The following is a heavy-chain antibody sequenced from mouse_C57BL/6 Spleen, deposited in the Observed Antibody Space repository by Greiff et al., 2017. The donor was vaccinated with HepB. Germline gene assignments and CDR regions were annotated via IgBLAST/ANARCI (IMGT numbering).Heavy chain of an antibody. CDR3: ARRANYSNRYYFDY. J-gene: IGHJ2*01. CDR1: GYDFSSSW. V-gene: IGHV1-82*01. D-gene: IGHD2-5*01. CDR2: IYLGDGDT. Sequence: VQLQQSGPELVKPGASVKISCKASGYDFSSSWMNWVKQRPGKGLEWIGRIYLGDGDTNYNGKFKGKATLTADKSSSTAYMQLSSLTSEDSAVYFCARRANYSNRYYFDYWGQGTTLTVSS.